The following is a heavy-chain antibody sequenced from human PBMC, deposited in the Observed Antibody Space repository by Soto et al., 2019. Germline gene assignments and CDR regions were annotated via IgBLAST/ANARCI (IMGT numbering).Heavy chain of an antibody. CDR3: ARAGVYYYYYYMDV. CDR1: GFTFSSYW. CDR2: IKQDGSEK. Sequence: GGSLRLSCGASGFTFSSYWMSWVRQAPGKGLEWVANIKQDGSEKYYVDSVKGRFTISRDNAKNSLYLQMNSLRAEDTAVYYCARAGVYYYYYYMDVWGKGTTVTVSS. J-gene: IGHJ6*03. V-gene: IGHV3-7*01.